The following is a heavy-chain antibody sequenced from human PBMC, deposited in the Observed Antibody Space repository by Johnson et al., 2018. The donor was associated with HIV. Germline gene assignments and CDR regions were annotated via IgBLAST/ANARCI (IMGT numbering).Heavy chain of an antibody. J-gene: IGHJ3*01. CDR2: ISYDGSNK. Sequence: QMLLVESGGGVVQPGKSLRLSCSASRFTFSNYAMNWVRQAPGKGLEWMAIISYDGSNKNYADSVKGRLTISRDNSKNTLYRQMSSLRAEDTALYYCARERAVTTKGYDEDAFDVWGQGTMVPVSS. CDR3: ARERAVTTKGYDEDAFDV. CDR1: RFTFSNYA. D-gene: IGHD4-17*01. V-gene: IGHV3-30*03.